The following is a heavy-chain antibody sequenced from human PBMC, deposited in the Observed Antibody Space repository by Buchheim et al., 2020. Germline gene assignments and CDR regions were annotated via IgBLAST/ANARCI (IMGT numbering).Heavy chain of an antibody. CDR3: ARLLMVYEVYYYYYGMDV. V-gene: IGHV4-39*07. D-gene: IGHD2-8*01. CDR1: GGSISSSSYY. CDR2: IYYSGST. J-gene: IGHJ6*02. Sequence: QLQLQESGPGLVKPSETLSLTCTVSGGSISSSSYYWGWIRQPPGKGLEWIGSIYYSGSTYYNPSLKSRVTISVDTSKNQFSLKLSSVTAADTAVYYCARLLMVYEVYYYYYGMDVWGQGTT.